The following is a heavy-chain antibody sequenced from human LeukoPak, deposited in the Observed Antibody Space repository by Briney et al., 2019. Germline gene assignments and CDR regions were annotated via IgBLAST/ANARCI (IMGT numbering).Heavy chain of an antibody. V-gene: IGHV3-43D*03. D-gene: IGHD4-23*01. Sequence: PGGSLRLSCAVSGFTFDDYAMYWVRQAPGKGLEWVSLISWEGGRTYYADSVKGRFTMSRDNSKNSLYLQMNSLRAEDTAVYYCARGNYGGAGDYWGQGTLVTVSS. CDR3: ARGNYGGAGDY. CDR2: ISWEGGRT. J-gene: IGHJ4*02. CDR1: GFTFDDYA.